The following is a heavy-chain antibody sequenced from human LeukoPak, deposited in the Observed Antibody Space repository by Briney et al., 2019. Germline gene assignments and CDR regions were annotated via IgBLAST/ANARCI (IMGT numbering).Heavy chain of an antibody. V-gene: IGHV3-73*01. CDR3: ARGVPNSVYGLDV. J-gene: IGHJ6*02. Sequence: GGSLRLSCAASGFIFSGYPVHWVRQTSGKGLEWVGRITSKARDYATAYAASVKGRFTVSRDDSRNTANLQMNSLKTEDTAVYYCARGVPNSVYGLDVWGQGTTVTVSS. D-gene: IGHD5/OR15-5a*01. CDR1: GFIFSGYP. CDR2: ITSKARDYAT.